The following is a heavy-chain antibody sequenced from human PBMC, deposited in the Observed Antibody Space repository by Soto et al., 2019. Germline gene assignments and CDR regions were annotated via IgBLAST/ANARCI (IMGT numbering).Heavy chain of an antibody. CDR3: AKGRVTSGALFWYFDL. D-gene: IGHD5-12*01. CDR2: ISYDGSNK. CDR1: GFTFSSYG. J-gene: IGHJ2*01. V-gene: IGHV3-30*18. Sequence: ESGGGVVQPGRSLKLSCAASGFTFSSYGMHWVRQAPGKGLEWVAVISYDGSNKYYADSVKGRFTISRDISKNTLYLQMNSLRPEDTAVYYCAKGRVTSGALFWYFDLWGRGTLVTVSS.